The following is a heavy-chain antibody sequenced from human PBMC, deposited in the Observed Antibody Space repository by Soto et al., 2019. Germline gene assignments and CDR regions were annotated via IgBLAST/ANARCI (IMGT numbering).Heavy chain of an antibody. V-gene: IGHV3-30*18. CDR3: AKVRGVRGVTSGADY. CDR1: GFTFSSFG. CDR2: ISYDGSNK. D-gene: IGHD3-10*01. J-gene: IGHJ4*02. Sequence: QVQLVDSGGGVVQPWRYLSLSCAASGFTFSSFGMHWVRQAPAKGLEWVAVISYDGSNKYYADYVKGRFTISRDNSKNTLYLQMNSLSAEDTAVYYCAKVRGVRGVTSGADYWGQGTLVTVSS.